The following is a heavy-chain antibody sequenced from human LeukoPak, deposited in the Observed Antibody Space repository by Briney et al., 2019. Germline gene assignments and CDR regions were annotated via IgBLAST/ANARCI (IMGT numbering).Heavy chain of an antibody. CDR3: ARDGYNTFY. Sequence: SETLSLTCAVYGGSFSGYYWSWIRQPPGKGLEWIGKINHSGSTDYNPSLKSRVTISVDTSKNQFSLKLSSVTAADTAVYYCARDGYNTFYWGQGTLVTVSS. CDR1: GGSFSGYY. V-gene: IGHV4-34*01. D-gene: IGHD5-24*01. CDR2: INHSGST. J-gene: IGHJ4*02.